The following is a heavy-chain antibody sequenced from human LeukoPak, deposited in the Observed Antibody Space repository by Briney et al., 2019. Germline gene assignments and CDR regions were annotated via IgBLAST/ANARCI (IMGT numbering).Heavy chain of an antibody. Sequence: ASVKVSCKASGYTFTSYGISWVRQAPGQGLEWMGWISTYNGNTNYAQKLQGRVTMTTDTSTSTAYMELRSLRSDDTAVYYCARDTCSGSSCYLGNYWGQGTLVTVSS. V-gene: IGHV1-18*01. CDR3: ARDTCSGSSCYLGNY. D-gene: IGHD2-15*01. CDR1: GYTFTSYG. CDR2: ISTYNGNT. J-gene: IGHJ4*02.